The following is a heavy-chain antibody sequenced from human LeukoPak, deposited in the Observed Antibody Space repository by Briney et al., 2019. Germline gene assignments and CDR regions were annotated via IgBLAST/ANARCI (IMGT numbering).Heavy chain of an antibody. CDR3: AKDRSYYDSSGLPHGFDP. CDR1: GFTFSSYS. J-gene: IGHJ5*02. Sequence: GGSLRLSCAASGFTFSSYSMNWVRQAPGKGLEWVAVIWYDGSKKYFADSVKGRFTISRDNSKNKLYLQMNSLRAEDTAVYYCAKDRSYYDSSGLPHGFDPWGQGTLVTVSS. D-gene: IGHD3-22*01. CDR2: IWYDGSKK. V-gene: IGHV3-33*06.